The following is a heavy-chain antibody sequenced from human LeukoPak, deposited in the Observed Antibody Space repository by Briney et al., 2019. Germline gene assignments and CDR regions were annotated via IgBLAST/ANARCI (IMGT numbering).Heavy chain of an antibody. J-gene: IGHJ3*01. Sequence: SETLSLTCTVSGGSISSSNYYWGWIRQPPGKGLEWIGSIYYSGSTYYNPSLKSRVTISVDTSKNQFSLKLCSVTAADTAVYYCAHFRGGSFDFRGQGTMVTVSS. CDR3: AHFRGGSFDF. CDR2: IYYSGST. V-gene: IGHV4-39*01. D-gene: IGHD3-16*01. CDR1: GGSISSSNYY.